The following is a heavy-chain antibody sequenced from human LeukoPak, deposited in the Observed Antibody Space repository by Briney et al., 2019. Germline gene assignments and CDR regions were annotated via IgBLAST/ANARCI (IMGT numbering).Heavy chain of an antibody. J-gene: IGHJ4*02. D-gene: IGHD3-10*01. CDR1: GGTFTSYA. V-gene: IGHV1-69*13. CDR2: INPIFGTA. CDR3: ARDPSMIRGENTPYFDY. Sequence: ASVKVSCKASGGTFTSYAISWVRQAPGQGLEWMGGINPIFGTADYAQKFQGRVTITADESTSTAYMELNSLRSEDTAVYYCARDPSMIRGENTPYFDYWGQGTLVTVSS.